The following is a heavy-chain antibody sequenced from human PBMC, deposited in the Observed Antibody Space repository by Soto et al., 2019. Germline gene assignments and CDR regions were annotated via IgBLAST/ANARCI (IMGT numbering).Heavy chain of an antibody. CDR1: GGSFSGYY. CDR3: ARTSRGYSGYVRNHYYYYMDV. J-gene: IGHJ6*03. Sequence: QVQLQQWGAGLLKPSETLSLTCAVYGGSFSGYYWSWIRQPPGKGLEWIGEINHSGSTNYNPSLKSRVTISVDTSKNQFSLKLSSVTAADTAVYYCARTSRGYSGYVRNHYYYYMDVWGKGTTVTVSS. V-gene: IGHV4-34*01. D-gene: IGHD5-12*01. CDR2: INHSGST.